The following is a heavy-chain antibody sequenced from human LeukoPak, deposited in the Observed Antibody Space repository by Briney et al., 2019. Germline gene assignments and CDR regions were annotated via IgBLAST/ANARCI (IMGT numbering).Heavy chain of an antibody. CDR1: GDSITGYY. J-gene: IGHJ4*02. CDR3: ARRGGWLRFDY. D-gene: IGHD5-12*01. Sequence: PSETLSLTCSVSGDSITGYYWSWIRQPPGKGLEWIGEINHSGSTNYNPSLKSRVTISVDTSKNQFSLKLSSVTAADTAVYYCARRGGWLRFDYWGQGTLVTVSS. V-gene: IGHV4-34*01. CDR2: INHSGST.